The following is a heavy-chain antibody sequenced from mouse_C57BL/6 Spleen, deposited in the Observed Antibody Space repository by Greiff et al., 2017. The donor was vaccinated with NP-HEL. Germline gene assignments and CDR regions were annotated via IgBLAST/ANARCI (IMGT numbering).Heavy chain of an antibody. CDR3: ARDGSSPDWFAY. Sequence: QVQLQQSGAELVKPGASVKISCKASGYAFSSYWMNWVKQRPGKGLEWIGQIYPGDGDTNYNGKLKGKATLTADKSSSTAYLQLSSLTSEDSAVYFCARDGSSPDWFAYWGQGTLVTVSA. J-gene: IGHJ3*01. CDR2: IYPGDGDT. D-gene: IGHD1-3*01. V-gene: IGHV1-80*01. CDR1: GYAFSSYW.